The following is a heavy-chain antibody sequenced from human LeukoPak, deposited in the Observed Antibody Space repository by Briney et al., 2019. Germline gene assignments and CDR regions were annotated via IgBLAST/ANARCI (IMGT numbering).Heavy chain of an antibody. J-gene: IGHJ4*02. D-gene: IGHD3-3*01. Sequence: GGSLRLSCAASGFTFSNYWMTWVRQAPGKGLEWVANIKEDGGEKYYVDSVKGRFTISRDNAKNSLYLQMDSLRADDTAVYYCATSDDLWSGMDNWGQGTLVTVSS. V-gene: IGHV3-7*02. CDR1: GFTFSNYW. CDR3: ATSDDLWSGMDN. CDR2: IKEDGGEK.